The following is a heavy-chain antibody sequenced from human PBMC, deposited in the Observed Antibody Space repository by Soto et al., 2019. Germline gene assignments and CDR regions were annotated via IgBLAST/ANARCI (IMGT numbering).Heavy chain of an antibody. CDR2: ISSNSATI. J-gene: IGHJ4*02. Sequence: EVQLVESGGGLVQPGRSLRLSCVASGFIADDYAMHWVRQAPGKGLEWVSGISSNSATINYADSVKGRFTISRHNAKNSLCLQLTSLRPEDTAFYYCVTDMKWGGMTTIHYFDSWGQGTLVTVSS. V-gene: IGHV3-9*02. D-gene: IGHD4-17*01. CDR1: GFIADDYA. CDR3: VTDMKWGGMTTIHYFDS.